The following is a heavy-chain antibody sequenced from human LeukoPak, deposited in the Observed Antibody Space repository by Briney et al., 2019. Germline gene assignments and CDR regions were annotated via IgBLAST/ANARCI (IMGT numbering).Heavy chain of an antibody. V-gene: IGHV1-46*01. CDR2: INPSGGST. CDR1: GYTFTSYY. D-gene: IGHD4-17*01. Sequence: ASVKVSCKASGYTFTSYYMHWVRQAPGQGLEWMGIINPSGGSTSYAQKFQGRVTMTRDTSTSTVYMELSSLRSEVTAVYYCARDPYGDYYYYYGMDVWGQGTTVTVSS. J-gene: IGHJ6*02. CDR3: ARDPYGDYYYYYGMDV.